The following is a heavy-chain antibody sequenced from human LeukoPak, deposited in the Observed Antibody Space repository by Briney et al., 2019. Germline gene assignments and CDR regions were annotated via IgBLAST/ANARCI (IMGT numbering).Heavy chain of an antibody. D-gene: IGHD3-10*01. V-gene: IGHV1-8*03. CDR1: GYTLNTFD. CDR3: ARGRRLRGVTSRPIHYYYYMDV. CDR2: VNPYNDKT. J-gene: IGHJ6*03. Sequence: ASVKLSCKASGYTLNTFDINWVRQATGQGPEWMGWVNPYNDKTVYAPKFQGRVSISSNNSINTAYMEFSGLKSDDTAVYFCARGRRLRGVTSRPIHYYYYMDVWGGGTTVTVSS.